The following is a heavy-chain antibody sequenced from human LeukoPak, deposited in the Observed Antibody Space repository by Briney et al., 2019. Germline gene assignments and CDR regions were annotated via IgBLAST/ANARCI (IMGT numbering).Heavy chain of an antibody. J-gene: IGHJ3*02. CDR1: GFTFSSYA. Sequence: GGSLRLSCAASGFTFSSYAMTWVRQAPGKGLEWVSVISGSGGTTYYADSVKGRFTISRDNSKKTLYLQMNSLRDEDTAVYYCAKGMTTVNTVDDAFTMWGQGTMVTVSS. CDR2: ISGSGGTT. D-gene: IGHD4-11*01. CDR3: AKGMTTVNTVDDAFTM. V-gene: IGHV3-23*01.